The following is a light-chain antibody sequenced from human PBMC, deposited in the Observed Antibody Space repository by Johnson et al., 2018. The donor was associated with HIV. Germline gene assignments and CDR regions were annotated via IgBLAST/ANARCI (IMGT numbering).Light chain of an antibody. CDR2: KDN. CDR1: SSTIGNNF. CDR3: GTWNGSLSANYV. V-gene: IGLV1-51*02. J-gene: IGLJ1*01. Sequence: QSVLTQPPSVSAAPGQKVTISCSGSSSTIGNNFVSWYQVLPGTAPKLLIYKDNERPSGIPDRFSGSKSGTSATLGITGLQTGDEADYYCGTWNGSLSANYVVGSGTKVTVL.